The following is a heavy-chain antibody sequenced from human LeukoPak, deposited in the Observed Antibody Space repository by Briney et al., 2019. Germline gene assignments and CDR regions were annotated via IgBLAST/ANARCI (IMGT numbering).Heavy chain of an antibody. CDR3: ARDVPLAVASFWYFEL. CDR1: GYTFTSYG. Sequence: ASVKVSCKASGYTFTSYGISWVRQTPGQGLEWMGWISAYNGNTNYAQKLQGRVTMTTDTSTSTAYMELRSLRSDDTAVYYCARDVPLAVASFWYFELWGRGTLVTVSS. D-gene: IGHD6-19*01. CDR2: ISAYNGNT. V-gene: IGHV1-18*01. J-gene: IGHJ2*01.